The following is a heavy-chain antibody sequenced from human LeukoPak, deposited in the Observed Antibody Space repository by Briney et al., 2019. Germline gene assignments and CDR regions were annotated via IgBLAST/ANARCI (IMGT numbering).Heavy chain of an antibody. Sequence: AASLRLSCAASGVTFSNYAMSWVRQAPGKGLEWVAAILGSGGSTYYADSVKGRFTVSRDNSKSTLYLQMNSLRAEATALYYCAKWGDYDVLTGYYVPDYWGQGTLVTASS. CDR2: ILGSGGST. CDR1: GVTFSNYA. CDR3: AKWGDYDVLTGYYVPDY. D-gene: IGHD3-9*01. J-gene: IGHJ4*02. V-gene: IGHV3-23*01.